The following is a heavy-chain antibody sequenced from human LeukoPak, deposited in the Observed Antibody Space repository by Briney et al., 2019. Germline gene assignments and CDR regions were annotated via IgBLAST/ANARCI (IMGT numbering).Heavy chain of an antibody. Sequence: SESLSLTCTVSGGSISGYYWSWIRQPPGKGLEWIGYIYDSGSTNYNPSLKSRVTISVDTSKNQFSLKLSYVTAADTAVYYCARDLLSSSWVYFQHWGQGTLVTVSS. CDR3: ARDLLSSSWVYFQH. V-gene: IGHV4-59*01. CDR1: GGSISGYY. J-gene: IGHJ1*01. D-gene: IGHD6-13*01. CDR2: IYDSGST.